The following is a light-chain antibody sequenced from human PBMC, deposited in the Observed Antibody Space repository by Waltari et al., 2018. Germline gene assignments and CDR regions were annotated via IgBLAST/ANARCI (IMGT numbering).Light chain of an antibody. CDR1: QSIARN. J-gene: IGKJ2*01. CDR3: QQYKNWRT. Sequence: EVLMTQSPPTLSVSPGERATLSCRASQSIARNLAWYQQKPGQAPRLLIYGASTRATDVPDRFSGSGSGTEFTLTISSLQSEDFAVYYCQQYKNWRTFGQGTKLEIK. V-gene: IGKV3-15*01. CDR2: GAS.